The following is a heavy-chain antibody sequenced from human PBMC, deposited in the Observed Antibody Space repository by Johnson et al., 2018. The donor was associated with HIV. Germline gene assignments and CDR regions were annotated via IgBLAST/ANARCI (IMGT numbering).Heavy chain of an antibody. V-gene: IGHV3-20*04. D-gene: IGHD6-13*01. CDR3: ARGAYSSSWHASDAFDI. CDR1: GFTFSSYG. J-gene: IGHJ3*02. Sequence: VQLVESGGGVVQPGGSLRLSCAASGFTFSSYGMHWVRQAPGKGLEWVSGIDWNGGSSGYADSVKGRFSISRDNGKNSLYLQMNSLRAEDTALYYCARGAYSSSWHASDAFDIWGQGTMVTVSS. CDR2: IDWNGGSS.